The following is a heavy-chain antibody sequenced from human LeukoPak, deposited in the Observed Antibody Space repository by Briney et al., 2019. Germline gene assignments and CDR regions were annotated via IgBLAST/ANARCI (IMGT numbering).Heavy chain of an antibody. CDR3: ARAHCTNGVCSDFDY. D-gene: IGHD2-8*01. CDR2: IRYDGSRE. CDR1: GFTFSGYG. V-gene: IGHV3-30*02. J-gene: IGHJ4*02. Sequence: PGGSLRLSCAGSGFTFSGYGMHWVRQAPGKGLEWVSFIRYDGSREYYGDSVKGRFTISRDNAKNSLYLQMNSLRAEDTAVYYCARAHCTNGVCSDFDYWGQGTLVTVSS.